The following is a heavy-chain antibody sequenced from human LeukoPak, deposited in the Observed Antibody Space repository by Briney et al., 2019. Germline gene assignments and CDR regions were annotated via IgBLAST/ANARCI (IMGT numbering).Heavy chain of an antibody. Sequence: SETLSLTCTVSGGSISSSSYYWGWIRQPPGKGLEWIGSIYYSGSTYYNPSLKSRVAISVDTSKNQFSLKLSSVTAADTAVYYCARGGYSYGYPLWFDPWGQGTLVTVSS. D-gene: IGHD5-18*01. CDR3: ARGGYSYGYPLWFDP. V-gene: IGHV4-39*07. CDR2: IYYSGST. CDR1: GGSISSSSYY. J-gene: IGHJ5*01.